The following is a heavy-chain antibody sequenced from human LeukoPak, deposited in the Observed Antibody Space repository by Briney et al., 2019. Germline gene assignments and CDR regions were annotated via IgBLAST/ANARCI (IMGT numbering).Heavy chain of an antibody. D-gene: IGHD3-22*01. CDR2: IGAFNGNT. J-gene: IGHJ3*02. CDR3: ARDLLSYDGSENHFEDTFDI. Sequence: ASVKVSCKASGYSFDRYGISWVRQAPGQGLEWLGWIGAFNGNTNYAQNLQGRVTMTADTSTTTAYMELRSLSSDDTAVYYCARDLLSYDGSENHFEDTFDIWGQGTMVTVSS. V-gene: IGHV1-18*01. CDR1: GYSFDRYG.